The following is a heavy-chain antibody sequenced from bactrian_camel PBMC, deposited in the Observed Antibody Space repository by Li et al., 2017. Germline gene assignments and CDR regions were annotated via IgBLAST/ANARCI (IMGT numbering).Heavy chain of an antibody. D-gene: IGHD6*01. CDR1: GYRYDTYC. J-gene: IGHJ4*01. CDR2: LDSDGSTT. V-gene: IGHV3S6*01. CDR3: AATGSSWGGDYVV. Sequence: VQLVESGGGSVQAGGSLRLSCAAPGYRYDTYCMGWFRQAPGKAREGVASLDSDGSTTYDDSVKGRFTISFDGAKNTLYLQMNSLESEDTALYYCAATGSSWGGDYVVWGQGTQVTVS.